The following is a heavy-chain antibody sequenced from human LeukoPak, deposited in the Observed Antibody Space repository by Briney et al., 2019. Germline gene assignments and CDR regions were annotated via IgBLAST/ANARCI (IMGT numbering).Heavy chain of an antibody. CDR2: IYYSGST. D-gene: IGHD6-13*01. Sequence: PSEPLSLTCAVYGGFFSGYYWSWLRHPTGEGLVGLGYIYYSGSTNYNPYLKGRVTISVDTSQNKFSLNLSSVTAADTAIYYGARGRDDSTWRLDALNVWGHGTMVTVSS. CDR1: GGFFSGYY. V-gene: IGHV4-34*11. CDR3: ARGRDDSTWRLDALNV. J-gene: IGHJ3*01.